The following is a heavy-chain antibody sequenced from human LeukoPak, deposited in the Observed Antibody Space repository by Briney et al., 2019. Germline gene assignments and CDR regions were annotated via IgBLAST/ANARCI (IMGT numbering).Heavy chain of an antibody. D-gene: IGHD4-17*01. CDR1: GFSLATSRVG. J-gene: IGHJ4*02. CDR3: AHGYGDYDPYFDY. CDR2: IYWNDNN. V-gene: IGHV2-5*01. Sequence: SGPTLVNPTQTLTLTCTFSGFSLATSRVGVGWIRQPPGKALEWLALIYWNDNNRYSPSLRSRLTVTKDTSKTQVFLTMTKMDPVDTATYYCAHGYGDYDPYFDYWGQGTLVTVSS.